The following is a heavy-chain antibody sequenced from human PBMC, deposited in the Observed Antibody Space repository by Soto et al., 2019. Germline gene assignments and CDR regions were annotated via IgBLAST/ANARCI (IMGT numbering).Heavy chain of an antibody. CDR1: GFTFSSYA. CDR2: ISGSGGST. D-gene: IGHD6-13*01. Sequence: HPGGSLRLSCAASGFTFSSYAMSWVRQAPGKGLEWVSAISGSGGSTYYADSVKGRFTISRDNSKNTLYLQMNSLRAEDTAVYYCANWGAGTPLFDYWGQGTLVTVSS. V-gene: IGHV3-23*01. J-gene: IGHJ4*02. CDR3: ANWGAGTPLFDY.